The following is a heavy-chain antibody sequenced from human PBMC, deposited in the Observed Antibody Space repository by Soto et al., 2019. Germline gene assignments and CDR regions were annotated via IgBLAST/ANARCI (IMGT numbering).Heavy chain of an antibody. V-gene: IGHV3-20*04. CDR2: ITWNSGST. CDR1: GFRFDDFG. J-gene: IGHJ3*01. Sequence: EVELVESGGGVVRPGGSLRLSCAASGFRFDDFGMSWVRQAPGKGLEWVSGITWNSGSTGYADSVKGRFRISRDNAENSLYLQMDSLRAEDTAFYYCARDGGVAVAVDAFDLWGQGTMVTVSS. D-gene: IGHD6-19*01. CDR3: ARDGGVAVAVDAFDL.